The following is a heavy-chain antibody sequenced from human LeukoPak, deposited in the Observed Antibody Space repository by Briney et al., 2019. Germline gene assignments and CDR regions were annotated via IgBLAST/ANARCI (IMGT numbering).Heavy chain of an antibody. CDR2: INPDSGGT. Sequence: ASVKVSCKASGYTFTGCYIHWVRQAPGQGLEWMGWINPDSGGTNYAQRFQGRVTMTRDTSISSAYMELSSLRSDDTAIYYCARDISDCSSTSCSRLHFDYWGQGTLVTVSS. J-gene: IGHJ4*02. D-gene: IGHD2-2*01. CDR1: GYTFTGCY. CDR3: ARDISDCSSTSCSRLHFDY. V-gene: IGHV1-2*02.